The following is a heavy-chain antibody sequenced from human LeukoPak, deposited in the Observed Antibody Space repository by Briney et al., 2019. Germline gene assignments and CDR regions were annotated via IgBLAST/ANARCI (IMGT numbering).Heavy chain of an antibody. CDR1: GYTFTAYY. CDR3: MREPPRACHSEN. Sequence: ASLKVSCKASGYTFTAYYIHWVRRAPGQGLEWLGVIFADGDTRYPQNFQGRVTLTRDTSTSTAYMDLSSLRSEDTAVYYCMREPPRACHSENWGQGTLVTVST. D-gene: IGHD1-26*01. CDR2: IFADGDT. J-gene: IGHJ4*02. V-gene: IGHV1-46*01.